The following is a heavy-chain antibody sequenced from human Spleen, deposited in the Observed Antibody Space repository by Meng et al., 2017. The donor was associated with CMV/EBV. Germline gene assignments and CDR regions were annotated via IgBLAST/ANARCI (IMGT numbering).Heavy chain of an antibody. Sequence: GESLKISCAASGFAVNSYYMSWVRQAPGKGLEWVSVIYSSGSTYFADSVKGRFTISRDNSKNTLYLEMNSLRAEDTAVYYCAKMSEAYQLLEGYMDVWGQGTTVTVSS. J-gene: IGHJ6*02. CDR1: GFAVNSYY. D-gene: IGHD2-2*01. CDR3: AKMSEAYQLLEGYMDV. V-gene: IGHV3-53*01. CDR2: IYSSGST.